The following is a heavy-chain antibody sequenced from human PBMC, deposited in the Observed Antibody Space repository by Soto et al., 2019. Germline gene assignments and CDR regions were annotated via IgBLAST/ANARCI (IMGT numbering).Heavy chain of an antibody. CDR3: SRGNYYDTSGYYVFFDY. V-gene: IGHV4-30-2*01. D-gene: IGHD3-22*01. Sequence: SETLSLTCAVSGGSISSGGYSWSWIRQPPGKGLEWIGYIYHSGSTYYNQSLKSRVTISVDRSKNQVSLKLSSVTAADTAVYYCSRGNYYDTSGYYVFFDYWGQGTLVTVSS. CDR1: GGSISSGGYS. CDR2: IYHSGST. J-gene: IGHJ4*02.